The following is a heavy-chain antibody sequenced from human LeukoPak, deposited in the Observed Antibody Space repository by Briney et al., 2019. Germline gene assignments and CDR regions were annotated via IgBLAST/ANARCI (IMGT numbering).Heavy chain of an antibody. CDR3: ARVGYCSSTSCIEVKGFDY. J-gene: IGHJ4*02. CDR2: INHSGST. CDR1: GGSFSGYY. D-gene: IGHD2-2*01. Sequence: PSETLSLTCAVYGGSFSGYYWSWIRQPPGKGLEWIGEINHSGSTNYNPSLKSRVTISVDTSKNQFSLKLGSVTAADTAVYYCARVGYCSSTSCIEVKGFDYWGQGTLVTVSS. V-gene: IGHV4-34*01.